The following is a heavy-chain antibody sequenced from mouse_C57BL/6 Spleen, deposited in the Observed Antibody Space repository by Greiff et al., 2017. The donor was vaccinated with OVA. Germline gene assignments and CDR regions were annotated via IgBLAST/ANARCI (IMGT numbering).Heavy chain of an antibody. CDR3: ARSWGDYYGSSYKFAY. D-gene: IGHD1-1*01. CDR1: GYTFTDYY. CDR2: INPNNGGT. V-gene: IGHV1-26*01. Sequence: VQLQQSGPELVKPGASVKISCKASGYTFTDYYMNWVKQSHGKSLEWIGDINPNNGGTSYNQKFKGKATLTVDKSSSTAYMELRSLTSEDSAVYYCARSWGDYYGSSYKFAYWGQGTLVTVSA. J-gene: IGHJ3*01.